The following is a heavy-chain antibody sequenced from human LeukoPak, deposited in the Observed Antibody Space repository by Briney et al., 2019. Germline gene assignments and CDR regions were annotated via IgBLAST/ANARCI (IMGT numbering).Heavy chain of an antibody. Sequence: PGGSLRLSCAASGFTFSNYWMHWVRQAPGKGLVWVSRIYNDGSSTTYADSVKGRFTISRDNAKSTLYLQMNSLRAEDTAVYYCGRAYDFSRHWGQGTLVTVSS. V-gene: IGHV3-74*01. CDR2: IYNDGSST. CDR1: GFTFSNYW. CDR3: GRAYDFSRH. D-gene: IGHD3-3*01. J-gene: IGHJ4*02.